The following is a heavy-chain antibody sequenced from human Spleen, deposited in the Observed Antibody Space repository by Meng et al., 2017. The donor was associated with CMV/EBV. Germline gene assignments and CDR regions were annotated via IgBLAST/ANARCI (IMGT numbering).Heavy chain of an antibody. CDR1: GFTSSSYS. CDR3: ASSIVVVPAAIHHDY. CDR2: ISSSSSYI. D-gene: IGHD2-2*01. Sequence: GESLKISCAASGFTSSSYSMNWVRQAPGKGLEWVSSISSSSSYIYYADSVKGRFTISRDNAKNSLYLQMNSLRAEDTAVYYCASSIVVVPAAIHHDYWGQGTLVTVSS. J-gene: IGHJ4*02. V-gene: IGHV3-21*01.